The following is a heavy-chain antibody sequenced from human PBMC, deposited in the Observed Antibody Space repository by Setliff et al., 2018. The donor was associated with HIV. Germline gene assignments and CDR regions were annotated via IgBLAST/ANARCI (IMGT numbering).Heavy chain of an antibody. Sequence: TGGSLRLSCTASGFTFTNAWLSWVRQAPGKGLEWIARIKRKTDGGTTDYAAPVKGRFTISRDDSENTLYLQMNTLKTEDTAVYYCTTSSGSFYQYYYYMDVWGKGTTVTVSS. CDR1: GFTFTNAW. J-gene: IGHJ6*03. V-gene: IGHV3-15*01. CDR3: TTSSGSFYQYYYYMDV. CDR2: IKRKTDGGTT. D-gene: IGHD1-26*01.